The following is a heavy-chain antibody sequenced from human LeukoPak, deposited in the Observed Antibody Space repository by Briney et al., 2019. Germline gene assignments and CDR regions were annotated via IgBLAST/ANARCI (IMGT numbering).Heavy chain of an antibody. Sequence: PSETLSLTCTVSGGSISSSSYYWGWIRQPPGKGLEWIGSIYYSGSTYYNPSLKSRVTISVDTSKNQFSLKLSSVTAADTAVYYCARLPQGDYGGRDYWGQGTLDTVSS. J-gene: IGHJ4*02. CDR3: ARLPQGDYGGRDY. D-gene: IGHD4-23*01. CDR2: IYYSGST. V-gene: IGHV4-39*07. CDR1: GGSISSSSYY.